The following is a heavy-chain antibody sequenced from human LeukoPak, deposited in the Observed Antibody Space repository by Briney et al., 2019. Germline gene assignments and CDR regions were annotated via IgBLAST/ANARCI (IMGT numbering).Heavy chain of an antibody. D-gene: IGHD1-26*01. Sequence: ASVKVSCKVSGYTLTELSMHWVRQAPGKGLEWMGGFDPEDGETIYAQKFQGRVTITEDPSTDTAYMELSSLRSEDTAVYYCATQEWELNAFDIWGQGTMVTVSS. CDR2: FDPEDGET. J-gene: IGHJ3*02. CDR1: GYTLTELS. V-gene: IGHV1-24*01. CDR3: ATQEWELNAFDI.